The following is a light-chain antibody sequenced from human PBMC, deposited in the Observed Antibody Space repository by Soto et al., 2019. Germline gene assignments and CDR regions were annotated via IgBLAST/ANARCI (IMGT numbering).Light chain of an antibody. Sequence: EIVLTQSPGTLSLSPGERATLSCRASQSVSNNYLAWYQQKPGQAPRLPIYGASNRATGIPDRFRGSGSGTDFTLTISRLEPEDFAVYYCQQYGSSGTFGQGTKVDIK. CDR1: QSVSNNY. CDR3: QQYGSSGT. V-gene: IGKV3-20*01. CDR2: GAS. J-gene: IGKJ1*01.